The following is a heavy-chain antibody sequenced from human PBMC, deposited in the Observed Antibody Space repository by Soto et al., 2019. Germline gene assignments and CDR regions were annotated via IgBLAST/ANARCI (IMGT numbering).Heavy chain of an antibody. CDR3: ARLGYSGYYYYYYYKYV. Sequence: SETLSLTCTVSGGSISSSSYYWGWIRQPPGKGLEWIGSIYYSGSTYYNPSLKSRVTISVDTSKNQFSLKLSSVTAADTAVYYCARLGYSGYYYYYYYKYVWGKGTTVTVSS. CDR2: IYYSGST. V-gene: IGHV4-39*01. D-gene: IGHD3-22*01. J-gene: IGHJ6*03. CDR1: GGSISSSSYY.